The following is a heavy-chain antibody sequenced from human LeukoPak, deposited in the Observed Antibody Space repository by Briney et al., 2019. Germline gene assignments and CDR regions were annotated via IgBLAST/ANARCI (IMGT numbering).Heavy chain of an antibody. CDR1: GFTVRSDD. D-gene: IGHD5-12*01. Sequence: GGSLRLSCAAFGFTVRSDDMNWVRQAPGKGLEWVSILDSDGSPSYADSVKGRFTISRDNSKNTLDLQMNSLRAEDTAMYYCARGRYSGTTYYFDYWGQGTLVTVSS. J-gene: IGHJ4*02. V-gene: IGHV3-53*01. CDR3: ARGRYSGTTYYFDY. CDR2: LDSDGSP.